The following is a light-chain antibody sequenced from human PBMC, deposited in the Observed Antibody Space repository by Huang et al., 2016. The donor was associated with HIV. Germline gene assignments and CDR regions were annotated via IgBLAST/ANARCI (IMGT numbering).Light chain of an antibody. V-gene: IGKV3-15*01. J-gene: IGKJ1*01. Sequence: EVVMTQSPATLSVSPGERATLSCRASESVSRNVAWYQQKPGQAPRLLIYGASARISDTPDRFSGSVSGTEFTLTISSLQSEDAAVYYCQQHDSRPPWTFGQGTKVEIK. CDR1: ESVSRN. CDR3: QQHDSRPPWT. CDR2: GAS.